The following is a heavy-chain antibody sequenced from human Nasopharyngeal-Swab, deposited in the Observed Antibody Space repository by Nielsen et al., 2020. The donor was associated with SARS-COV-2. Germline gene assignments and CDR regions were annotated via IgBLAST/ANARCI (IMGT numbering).Heavy chain of an antibody. Sequence: WGWMSRTCAVSGCSFSSYSMNWVRQAPGKGLEWVSYISSSSSTIYYADSVKGRFTISRDNAKNSLYLQMNSLRAEDTAVYYCAREVVVPSGGYNWFDPWGQGTLVTVSS. J-gene: IGHJ5*02. CDR3: AREVVVPSGGYNWFDP. CDR2: ISSSSSTI. D-gene: IGHD2-2*01. CDR1: GCSFSSYS. V-gene: IGHV3-48*01.